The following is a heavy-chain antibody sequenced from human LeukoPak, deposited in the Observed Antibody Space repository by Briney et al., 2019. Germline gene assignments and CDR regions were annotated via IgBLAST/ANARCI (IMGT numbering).Heavy chain of an antibody. Sequence: PGGSLRLSCAASGFTFSSYWMHWVRQAPGKGLVWVSRINSDGSSTSYAGSVKGRFTISRDNAKNTLYLQMNSLRAEDTAVYYCAREGSGSYRLFDYRGQGTLVTVSS. J-gene: IGHJ4*02. CDR3: AREGSGSYRLFDY. D-gene: IGHD1-26*01. CDR1: GFTFSSYW. CDR2: INSDGSST. V-gene: IGHV3-74*01.